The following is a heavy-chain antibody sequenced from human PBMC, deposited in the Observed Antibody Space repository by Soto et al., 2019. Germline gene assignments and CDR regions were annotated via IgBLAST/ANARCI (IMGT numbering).Heavy chain of an antibody. Sequence: GASVKVSCKASGYTFTSYGISWVRHAPGQGLEWMGWISAYNGNTNYAQKLQGRVTMTTDTSTSTAYMELRSLRSDDTAVYYCAREAVRNYGSGSPSHVWGQGTTVTVSS. J-gene: IGHJ6*02. D-gene: IGHD3-10*01. CDR1: GYTFTSYG. CDR2: ISAYNGNT. CDR3: AREAVRNYGSGSPSHV. V-gene: IGHV1-18*01.